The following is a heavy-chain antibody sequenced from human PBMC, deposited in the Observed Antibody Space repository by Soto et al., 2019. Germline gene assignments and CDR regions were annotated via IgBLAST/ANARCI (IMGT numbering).Heavy chain of an antibody. Sequence: VSVKVSCKASGYTFTSYGISWVRQAPGKGLEWMGWISAYNGNTNYAQKLQGRVTMTTDTSTSTAYMELRSLRSDDTAVYYCARARGIAAAGIHMAVWGKGTTVTVS. J-gene: IGHJ6*03. D-gene: IGHD6-13*01. CDR3: ARARGIAAAGIHMAV. CDR2: ISAYNGNT. V-gene: IGHV1-18*01. CDR1: GYTFTSYG.